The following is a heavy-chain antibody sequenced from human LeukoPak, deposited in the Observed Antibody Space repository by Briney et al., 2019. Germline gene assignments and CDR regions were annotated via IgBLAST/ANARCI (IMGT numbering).Heavy chain of an antibody. CDR2: INHSGST. Sequence: KPSETLSLTCAVYGGSFSGYYWSWIRQPPGKGLEWIGEINHSGSTNYIPSLKSRVTISVDTSKNQFSLKLSSVTAADTAVYYCARDRYGGYFDYWGQGTLVTVSS. V-gene: IGHV4-34*01. CDR3: ARDRYGGYFDY. D-gene: IGHD3-10*01. CDR1: GGSFSGYY. J-gene: IGHJ4*02.